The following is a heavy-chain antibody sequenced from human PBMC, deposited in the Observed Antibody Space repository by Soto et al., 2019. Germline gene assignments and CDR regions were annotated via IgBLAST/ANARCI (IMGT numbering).Heavy chain of an antibody. CDR1: GFSLGTTGVG. V-gene: IGHV2-5*02. Sequence: SGPTLVNPTQTLTLTCTFSGFSLGTTGVGVGWIRQPPGKALEWLALIYWDDDKRYSPSLKSRLTITKDTSKNQVVLIMTNMDPVDTATYYCARRPGINFYYGMDVWGQGTTVTVSS. CDR3: ARRPGINFYYGMDV. CDR2: IYWDDDK. J-gene: IGHJ6*02.